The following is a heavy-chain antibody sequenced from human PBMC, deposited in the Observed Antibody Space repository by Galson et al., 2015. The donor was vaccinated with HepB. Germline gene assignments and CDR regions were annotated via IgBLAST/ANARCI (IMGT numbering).Heavy chain of an antibody. CDR3: AAGVTGGYCAGGSCHPGSY. CDR2: FDPEDDET. Sequence: SVKVSCKVSGYTLTELSMHWVRQAPGKGLEWMGGFDPEDDETIYAQKFLGRVTMTEDTSTDTAYIELSSLTPEDTAVYYCAAGVTGGYCAGGSCHPGSYWGQGTLVTASS. D-gene: IGHD2-15*01. J-gene: IGHJ4*02. V-gene: IGHV1-24*01. CDR1: GYTLTELS.